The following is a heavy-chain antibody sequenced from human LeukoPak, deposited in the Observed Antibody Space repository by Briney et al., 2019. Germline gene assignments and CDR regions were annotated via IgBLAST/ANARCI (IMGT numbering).Heavy chain of an antibody. CDR2: ISGIGGST. CDR3: AKGFLSYDSSGYYPCGMDV. D-gene: IGHD3-22*01. Sequence: GGSLRLSCAASGFTFSSYAMSWVRQAPGKGLEWVSAISGIGGSTYYADSVKGRFTISRDNSKNTLYLQMNSLRAEDTAVYYCAKGFLSYDSSGYYPCGMDVWGQGTTVTVSS. V-gene: IGHV3-23*01. CDR1: GFTFSSYA. J-gene: IGHJ6*02.